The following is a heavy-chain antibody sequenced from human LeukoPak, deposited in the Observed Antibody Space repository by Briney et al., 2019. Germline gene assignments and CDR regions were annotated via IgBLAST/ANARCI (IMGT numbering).Heavy chain of an antibody. CDR3: ARETPASLDY. J-gene: IGHJ4*02. D-gene: IGHD1-14*01. Sequence: PGVSLRLSCAASGFTFSSYAMSWVRQAPGKGLEWVSVITESGGGMVYADSVKGRFTISRDNSRNTLHLQMNSLSADDTAIYYCARETPASLDYWGQGILVTVSS. V-gene: IGHV3-23*01. CDR1: GFTFSSYA. CDR2: ITESGGGM.